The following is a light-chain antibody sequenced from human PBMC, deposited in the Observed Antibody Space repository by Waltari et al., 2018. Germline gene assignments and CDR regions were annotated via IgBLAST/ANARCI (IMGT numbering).Light chain of an antibody. CDR3: ATWDKSLSGWV. V-gene: IGLV1-51*02. Sequence: QSVLTQPPSLSAAPRQKVTIHCSGNNSNIGSNYVSWYRQLPGTAPKLLIYENNKRPSGIPDRFSGSKSGTSATLGITGLQTGDEADYYCATWDKSLSGWVFGGGTKLTVL. CDR1: NSNIGSNY. CDR2: ENN. J-gene: IGLJ3*02.